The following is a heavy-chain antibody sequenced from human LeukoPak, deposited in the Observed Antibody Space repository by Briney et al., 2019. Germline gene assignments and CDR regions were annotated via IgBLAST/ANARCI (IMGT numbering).Heavy chain of an antibody. CDR1: GFTFSSYA. CDR2: ISYDGSNK. J-gene: IGHJ6*02. Sequence: GGSLRLSCAASGFTFSSYAMHWVRQAPGKGLEWVAVISYDGSNKYYADSVKGRFTISRDNSKNTLYLQMNSLRAEDTAVYYCARDIEAGPYYYYGMGVWGQGTTVTVSS. V-gene: IGHV3-30-3*01. D-gene: IGHD6-19*01. CDR3: ARDIEAGPYYYYGMGV.